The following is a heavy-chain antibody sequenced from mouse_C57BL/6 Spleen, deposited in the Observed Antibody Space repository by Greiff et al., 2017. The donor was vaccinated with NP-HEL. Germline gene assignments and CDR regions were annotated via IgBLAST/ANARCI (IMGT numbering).Heavy chain of an antibody. Sequence: VQLQQSGAELVRPGSSVKLSCKASGYTFTSYWMHWVKQRPIQGLEWIGNIDPSDSETHYNQKFKDKATLTVDKSSSTAYMQLSSLTSEDSAVYYGARRDGSSYEDAMDYWGQGTSVTVSS. D-gene: IGHD1-1*01. J-gene: IGHJ4*01. CDR1: GYTFTSYW. V-gene: IGHV1-52*01. CDR2: IDPSDSET. CDR3: ARRDGSSYEDAMDY.